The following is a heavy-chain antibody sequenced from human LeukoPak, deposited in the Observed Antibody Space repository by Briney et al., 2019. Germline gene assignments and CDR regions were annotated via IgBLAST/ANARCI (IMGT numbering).Heavy chain of an antibody. J-gene: IGHJ4*02. D-gene: IGHD3-22*01. CDR2: ISYDGSNK. V-gene: IGHV3-30-3*01. CDR3: ARDHDSNFDY. Sequence: GGSLRLSCAASGFTFSSYAMHWVRQAPGKGLEWVAVISYDGSNKYYADSVKGRLTISRDNSKNTLYLQMNSLRAEDTAVYYCARDHDSNFDYWGQGTLVTVSS. CDR1: GFTFSSYA.